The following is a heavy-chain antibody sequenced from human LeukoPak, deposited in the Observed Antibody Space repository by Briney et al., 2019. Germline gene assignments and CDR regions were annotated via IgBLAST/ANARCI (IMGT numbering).Heavy chain of an antibody. V-gene: IGHV1-69*04. J-gene: IGHJ3*02. D-gene: IGHD3-22*01. CDR2: TIPILGIA. Sequence: SVKVSCKVYGYTLTELSMHWVRQAPGQGLEWMGRTIPILGIANYAQKFQGRVTITADKSTSTAYMELSSLRSEDTAVYYCARDRPYDSSGYYLHDAFDIWGQGTMVTVSS. CDR1: GYTLTELS. CDR3: ARDRPYDSSGYYLHDAFDI.